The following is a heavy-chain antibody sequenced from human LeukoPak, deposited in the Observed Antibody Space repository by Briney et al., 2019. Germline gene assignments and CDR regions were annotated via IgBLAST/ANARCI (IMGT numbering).Heavy chain of an antibody. CDR3: ARDPIDYDILTGYYYFDY. D-gene: IGHD3-9*01. CDR1: GYTFTGYY. V-gene: IGHV1-46*01. CDR2: INPSGGST. J-gene: IGHJ4*02. Sequence: ASVKVSCKASGYTFTGYYMHWVRQAPGQGLEWMGIINPSGGSTSYAQKFQGRVTMTRDMSTSTVYMELSSLRSEDTAVYYCARDPIDYDILTGYYYFDYWGQGTLVTVSS.